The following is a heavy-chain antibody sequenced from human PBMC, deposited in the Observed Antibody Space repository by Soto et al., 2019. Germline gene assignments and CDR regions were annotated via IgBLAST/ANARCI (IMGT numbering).Heavy chain of an antibody. CDR3: ARDTRPGIRLYGMDV. J-gene: IGHJ6*02. V-gene: IGHV1-2*04. CDR1: GYTFTGYY. Sequence: GASVKVSCKASGYTFTGYYMHWVRQAPGQGLEWMGWINPNSGGTNYAQKFQGWVTMTRDTSISTAYMELSRLRSDDTAVYYCARDTRPGIRLYGMDVWGQGTTVTVSS. CDR2: INPNSGGT. D-gene: IGHD2-15*01.